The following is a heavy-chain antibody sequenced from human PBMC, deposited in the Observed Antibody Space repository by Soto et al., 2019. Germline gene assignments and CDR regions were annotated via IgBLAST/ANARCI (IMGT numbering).Heavy chain of an antibody. V-gene: IGHV4-30-2*01. CDR1: GGSISSDYYS. CDR3: ARLNRLRNDAFDI. J-gene: IGHJ3*02. D-gene: IGHD3-16*01. Sequence: QVQLPESGSGLVKPSETLSLTCAVSGGSISSDYYSWSWLRQPPGKDLEWIGYIYHGGRTYYNPSLRSRVTLSVDTSKNHFSLRLTSVTAADTAVYSCARLNRLRNDAFDIWGQGTLVAVSS. CDR2: IYHGGRT.